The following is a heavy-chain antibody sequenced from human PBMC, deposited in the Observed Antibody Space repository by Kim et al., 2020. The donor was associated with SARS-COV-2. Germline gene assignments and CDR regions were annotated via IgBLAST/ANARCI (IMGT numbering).Heavy chain of an antibody. D-gene: IGHD3-10*01. J-gene: IGHJ6*02. CDR3: ARDHRLDYGSGSYLIPPHYYYYYGMDV. Sequence: GGSLRLSCAASGFTFSSYSMNWVRQAPGKGLEWVSSISSSSSYIYYADSVKGRFTISRDNAKNSLYLQMNSLRAEDTAVYYCARDHRLDYGSGSYLIPPHYYYYYGMDVWGQGTTVTVSS. CDR2: ISSSSSYI. V-gene: IGHV3-21*01. CDR1: GFTFSSYS.